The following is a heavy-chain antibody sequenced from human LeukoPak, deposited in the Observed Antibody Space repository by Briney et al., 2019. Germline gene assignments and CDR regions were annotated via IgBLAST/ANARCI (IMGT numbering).Heavy chain of an antibody. CDR1: GFTFSTYW. Sequence: GGSLRLSCATSGFTFSTYWMSWVRQAPGKGLEWVANIKQDGSEKHYVDSVKGRFTISRDNAKNSLYLQMNSLRAEDTAVYYCANDDGFDYWGQGTLVTVSS. CDR3: ANDDGFDY. J-gene: IGHJ4*02. CDR2: IKQDGSEK. V-gene: IGHV3-7*01. D-gene: IGHD1-1*01.